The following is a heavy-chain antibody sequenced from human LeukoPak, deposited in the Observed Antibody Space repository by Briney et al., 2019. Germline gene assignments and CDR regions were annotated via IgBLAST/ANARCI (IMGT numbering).Heavy chain of an antibody. CDR2: IYPGDFDT. D-gene: IGHD3-22*01. CDR3: ARHYYAVSLSNYDSSGYPDY. J-gene: IGHJ4*02. V-gene: IGHV5-51*01. Sequence: GESLKISCKGSGYSFTSYWIGWVRQMPGKGLEWMGIIYPGDFDTRYSPSFQGQVTISADKSISTAYLQWSSLKASDTAMYYCARHYYAVSLSNYDSSGYPDYWGQGTLVAVSS. CDR1: GYSFTSYW.